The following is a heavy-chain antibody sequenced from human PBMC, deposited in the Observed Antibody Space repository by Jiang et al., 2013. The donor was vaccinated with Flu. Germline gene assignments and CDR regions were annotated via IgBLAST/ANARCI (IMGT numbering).Heavy chain of an antibody. CDR3: ARAGKDYYYYYGMDV. J-gene: IGHJ6*02. D-gene: IGHD1-1*01. V-gene: IGHV1-18*01. Sequence: SGAEVKKPGASVKVSCKASGYTLNSYGISWVRQAPGQGLEWIGWISAYNGNTNYAQKFQGRVTMTTDTATSTAYMELRSLRSDDTAVYYCARAGKDYYYYYGMDVWGQGTTVTVSS. CDR1: GYTLNSYG. CDR2: ISAYNGNT.